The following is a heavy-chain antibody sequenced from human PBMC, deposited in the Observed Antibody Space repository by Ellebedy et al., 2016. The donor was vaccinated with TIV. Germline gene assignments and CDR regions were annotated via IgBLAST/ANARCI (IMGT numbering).Heavy chain of an antibody. D-gene: IGHD1-26*01. V-gene: IGHV1-2*04. CDR2: INPNSGGT. J-gene: IGHJ6*02. CDR3: ARTYSGNYGLGYYGMDV. CDR1: GYTFTGYY. Sequence: AASVKVSCKASGYTFTGYYMHWVRQAPGQGLEWMGWINPNSGGTNYAQKFQGWVTLTRDPSISTAYMELRRLKSDDTAIYYCARTYSGNYGLGYYGMDVWGQGTTVTVSS.